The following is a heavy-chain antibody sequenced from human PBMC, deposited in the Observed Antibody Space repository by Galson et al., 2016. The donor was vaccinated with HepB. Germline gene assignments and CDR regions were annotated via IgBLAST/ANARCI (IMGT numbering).Heavy chain of an antibody. V-gene: IGHV4-61*02. D-gene: IGHD2-2*01. J-gene: IGHJ4*02. CDR1: GGSITSGTKY. CDR3: ATMPDS. Sequence: TLSLTCTVSGGSITSGTKYWTWIRQPAGKGLEWIGGISTSGTTNYNPSLRSRVTISVDTSKTQLSLKLRSVTASDTAMYYCATMPDSWDQGTRVTVSS. CDR2: ISTSGTT.